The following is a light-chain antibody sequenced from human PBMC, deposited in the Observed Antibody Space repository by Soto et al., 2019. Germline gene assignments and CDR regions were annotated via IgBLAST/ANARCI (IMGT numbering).Light chain of an antibody. CDR2: GNS. J-gene: IGLJ1*01. CDR3: QSYDSSLSGSEV. V-gene: IGLV1-40*01. CDR1: SSNIGAGYD. Sequence: QSVLTQPPSVSGAPGQRVTISCTGSSSNIGAGYDVHWYQHLPGTAPKLLIYGNSNRPSGVPDRFSGSKSGTSASPAITGLQAEDEADYDCQSYDSSLSGSEVFGTGTKVTVL.